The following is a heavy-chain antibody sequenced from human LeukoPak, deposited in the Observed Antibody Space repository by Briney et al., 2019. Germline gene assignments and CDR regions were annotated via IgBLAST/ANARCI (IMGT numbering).Heavy chain of an antibody. D-gene: IGHD5-18*01. CDR3: VRDSRYTMDV. CDR1: GFTFSMYW. J-gene: IGHJ6*02. V-gene: IGHV3-74*01. Sequence: GGSLRLSCTASGFTFSMYWMHCVRHAPGKGRVWVSRITSDGSTTIYADSVKGRFTISRDNAKNTLYLQMNSLRAEDTAVYYCVRDSRYTMDVWGQGTTVTVPS. CDR2: ITSDGSTT.